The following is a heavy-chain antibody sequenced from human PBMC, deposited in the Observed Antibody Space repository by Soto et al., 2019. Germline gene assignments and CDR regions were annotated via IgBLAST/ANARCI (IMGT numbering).Heavy chain of an antibody. CDR1: GFTFSSYS. D-gene: IGHD3-3*01. Sequence: GSLRLSCAASGFTFSSYSMNWVRQAPGKGLEWISYISTTSSSIYYADSVKGRFTISRDNAKNSLFLQMNSLRDEDTAVYYCARKGVAFDYWGQGALVTVSS. V-gene: IGHV3-48*02. CDR2: ISTTSSSI. J-gene: IGHJ4*02. CDR3: ARKGVAFDY.